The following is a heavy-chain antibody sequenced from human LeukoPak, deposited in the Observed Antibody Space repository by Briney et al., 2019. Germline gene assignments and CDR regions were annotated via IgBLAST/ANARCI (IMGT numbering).Heavy chain of an antibody. CDR3: AREGENQMSWFDP. V-gene: IGHV1-2*02. J-gene: IGHJ5*02. Sequence: ASVKVSCKASGYTFTGYYMHWVRQAPGQGLEWMGWINPNSGGTNYAQKFQGRVTMTRDTSISTAYMELSRLRSDDTAVYYCAREGENQMSWFDPWGQGTLVTVSS. CDR2: INPNSGGT. D-gene: IGHD1-26*01. CDR1: GYTFTGYY.